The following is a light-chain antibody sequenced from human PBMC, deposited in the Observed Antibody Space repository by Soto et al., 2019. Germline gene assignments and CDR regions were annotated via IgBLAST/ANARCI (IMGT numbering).Light chain of an antibody. CDR3: QQYGSSLKIT. V-gene: IGKV3-20*01. J-gene: IGKJ5*01. Sequence: EIVLTQSPGTLSLSPGERATLSCRASQSVISNYLAWYQQKPGQAPRLLIYGASSRATGIPDRFSGSGSGTDFTLTISRLEAEDFAVYYCQQYGSSLKITFGQGTRLE. CDR2: GAS. CDR1: QSVISNY.